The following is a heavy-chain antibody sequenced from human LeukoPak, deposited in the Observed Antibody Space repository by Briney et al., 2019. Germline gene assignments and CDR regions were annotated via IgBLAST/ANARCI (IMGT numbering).Heavy chain of an antibody. CDR3: AVQTIVANTKGDAFDI. Sequence: APVKVSCKASGYTFTAYYIHWVRQAPGQGLEWVGRINCNSAGTNYAQKFRGRVTMTRDTSISTVYMELSSLRSDDAAVYYCAVQTIVANTKGDAFDIWGQGTTVIVPS. J-gene: IGHJ3*02. D-gene: IGHD5-12*01. V-gene: IGHV1-2*06. CDR1: GYTFTAYY. CDR2: INCNSAGT.